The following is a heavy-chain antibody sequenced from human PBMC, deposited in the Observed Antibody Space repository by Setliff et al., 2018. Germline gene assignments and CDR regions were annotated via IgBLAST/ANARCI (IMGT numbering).Heavy chain of an antibody. D-gene: IGHD6-19*01. J-gene: IGHJ4*02. CDR2: ISSSSVYI. CDR1: GFSFSSYS. Sequence: SLRLSCAASGFSFSSYSMNWVRQAPGKGLEWVSFISSSSVYIKYADSVKGRFTISRDNAKNSLYLQMNSLRAEDTAVYYCARLQFYSSGWYREDYWGQGTLVTVSS. V-gene: IGHV3-21*01. CDR3: ARLQFYSSGWYREDY.